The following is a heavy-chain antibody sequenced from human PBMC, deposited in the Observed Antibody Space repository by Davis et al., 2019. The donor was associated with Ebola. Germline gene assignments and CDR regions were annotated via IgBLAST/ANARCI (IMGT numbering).Heavy chain of an antibody. CDR3: AKGLDCISTSCYGGDSDP. D-gene: IGHD2-2*01. V-gene: IGHV3-30*18. Sequence: PGGSLRLSCAASGFTFSSYGMHWVRQAPGKGLEWVAVISYDGSNKYYADSVKGRFTISRDNSKNTLYLQMNSLRAEDTAVYYCAKGLDCISTSCYGGDSDPWGQGTLVTVSS. J-gene: IGHJ5*02. CDR1: GFTFSSYG. CDR2: ISYDGSNK.